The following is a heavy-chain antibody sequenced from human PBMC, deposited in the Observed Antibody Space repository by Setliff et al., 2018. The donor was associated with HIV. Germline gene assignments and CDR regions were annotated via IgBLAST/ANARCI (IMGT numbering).Heavy chain of an antibody. CDR3: ARWCAAAGCYPAIYHFDS. J-gene: IGHJ4*02. CDR2: IDTDNGYR. Sequence: ASVKVSCKASGYTFSEYAIHWVRQAPGQGREWMGRIDTDNGYRRYSPKLQGRVTITKDTSANTAYMELRVLRSEDTAVYYCARWCAAAGCYPAIYHFDSWGQGTLVTVSS. CDR1: GYTFSEYA. D-gene: IGHD2-2*01. V-gene: IGHV1-3*04.